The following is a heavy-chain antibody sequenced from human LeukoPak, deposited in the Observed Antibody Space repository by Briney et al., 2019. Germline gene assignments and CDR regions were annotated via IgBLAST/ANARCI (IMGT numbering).Heavy chain of an antibody. J-gene: IGHJ4*02. D-gene: IGHD3-3*01. V-gene: IGHV3-11*01. Sequence: GGSLRLSCAASGFTFSDYYMSWIRQAPGKGLEWVSYISSSGSTIYYADSVKGRFTISGDNTKNSLYLQMNSLRVEDTAVFYCARDQYDTWSRRGNFDSWGQGTLVIVSS. CDR2: ISSSGSTI. CDR3: ARDQYDTWSRRGNFDS. CDR1: GFTFSDYY.